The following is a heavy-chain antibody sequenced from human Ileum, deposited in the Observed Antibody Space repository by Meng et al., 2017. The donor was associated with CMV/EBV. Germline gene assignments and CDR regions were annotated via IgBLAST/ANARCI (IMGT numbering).Heavy chain of an antibody. Sequence: FSGYYWSWIRQPTGKGLEWIGEINHSGSTNYNPSLKSRVTISVDTSKNQFSLKLSSVTAADTAVYYCARESPRALYSSSWYGRGWFDPWGQGTLVTVSS. J-gene: IGHJ5*02. CDR1: FSGYY. CDR2: INHSGST. D-gene: IGHD6-13*01. CDR3: ARESPRALYSSSWYGRGWFDP. V-gene: IGHV4-34*01.